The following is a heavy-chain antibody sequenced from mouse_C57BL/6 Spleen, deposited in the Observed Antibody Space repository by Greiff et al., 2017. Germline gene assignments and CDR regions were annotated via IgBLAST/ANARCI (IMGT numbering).Heavy chain of an antibody. CDR3: ARDLYYGSSYGFAY. D-gene: IGHD1-1*01. CDR1: GFTFSSYA. J-gene: IGHJ3*01. CDR2: ISDGGSYT. Sequence: EVMLVESGGGLVKPGGSLKLSCAASGFTFSSYAMSWVRQTPEKRLEWVATISDGGSYTYYPDNVKGRFTISRDNAKNNLYLQMSHLKSEDTAMYYCARDLYYGSSYGFAYWGQGTLVTVSA. V-gene: IGHV5-4*01.